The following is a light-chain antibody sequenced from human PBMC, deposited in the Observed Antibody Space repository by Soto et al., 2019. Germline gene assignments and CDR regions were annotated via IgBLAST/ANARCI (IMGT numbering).Light chain of an antibody. Sequence: QSLRTQPNWVSGSPGQSITISCTGTISVVGTYNYVSWYQQHPGKSPKLMIYEVTNRPSGVSNRFSGSKSGNTASLTISGLQTEDEAHYYCSSYTSTTTLVFGGGTKVTVL. V-gene: IGLV2-14*01. J-gene: IGLJ2*01. CDR2: EVT. CDR1: ISVVGTYNY. CDR3: SSYTSTTTLV.